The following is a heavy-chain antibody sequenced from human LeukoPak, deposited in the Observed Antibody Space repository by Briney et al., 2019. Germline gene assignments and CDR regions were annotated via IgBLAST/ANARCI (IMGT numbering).Heavy chain of an antibody. CDR1: GYTFTGYY. CDR3: ARLDEYSSSSRYYGMDV. V-gene: IGHV1-2*06. Sequence: ASVKVSCKASGYTFTGYYMHWVRQAPGQGLEWMGRINPNSGGTNYAQKFQGRVTMTRDTSIGTAYMELSRLRSDDTAVYYCARLDEYSSSSRYYGMDVWGQGTTVTVSS. J-gene: IGHJ6*02. D-gene: IGHD6-6*01. CDR2: INPNSGGT.